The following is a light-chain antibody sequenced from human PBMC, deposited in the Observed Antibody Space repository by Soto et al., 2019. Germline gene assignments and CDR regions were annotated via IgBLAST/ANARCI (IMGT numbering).Light chain of an antibody. CDR1: SSNIGAGYD. J-gene: IGLJ2*01. CDR3: QSYDSSLNTVV. CDR2: GNS. V-gene: IGLV1-40*01. Sequence: QSVLTQPPSVSGAPGQRVTISCTGSSSNIGAGYDLHWYQQLPGTAPKLLIYGNSNRPSGVPDRFSGSKSGTSASLVITGLQAEDEADYYCQSYDSSLNTVVFGGGTKLTVL.